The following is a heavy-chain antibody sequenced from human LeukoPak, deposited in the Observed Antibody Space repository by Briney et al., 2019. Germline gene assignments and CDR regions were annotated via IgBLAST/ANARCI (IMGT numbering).Heavy chain of an antibody. CDR3: TRPLGYCSGGSCYSRDNWFDP. D-gene: IGHD2-15*01. CDR1: GLTFSGSA. J-gene: IGHJ5*02. V-gene: IGHV3-73*01. CDR2: IRSKANSYAT. Sequence: GGPLRLSCAASGLTFSGSAMHWVRQASGKGLEWVGRIRSKANSYATAYAASVKGRFTISRDDSKNTANLQMNSLKTEDAAVYYCTRPLGYCSGGSCYSRDNWFDPWGQGTLVTVSS.